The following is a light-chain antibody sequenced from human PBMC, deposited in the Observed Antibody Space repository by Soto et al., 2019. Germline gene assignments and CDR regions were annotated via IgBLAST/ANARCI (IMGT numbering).Light chain of an antibody. CDR2: DAS. V-gene: IGKV1-5*01. CDR1: QGISSW. J-gene: IGKJ1*01. Sequence: DIQMTQSPSTLSASVGDRVTITCRASQGISSWLAWYQQKPGKAPKLLIYDASSLESGVPSRFSGSGSGTEFTLTISSLQPDDFATYYCQQYNTILRTFGQGTKVEIK. CDR3: QQYNTILRT.